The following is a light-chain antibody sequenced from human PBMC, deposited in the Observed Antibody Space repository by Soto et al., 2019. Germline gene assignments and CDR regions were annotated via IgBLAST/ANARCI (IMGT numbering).Light chain of an antibody. V-gene: IGLV1-40*01. CDR3: QSSDSSLNV. J-gene: IGLJ1*01. Sequence: QSVLSQPPSVSGSPGQRVTISCTVTSSNIGAGYDVHWYKQLPGTAPQLLIYGNSNRPSGVPDRFSGSKSGTSASLAITGLQAEDEADYYCQSSDSSLNVFGTGTKVTVL. CDR1: SSNIGAGYD. CDR2: GNS.